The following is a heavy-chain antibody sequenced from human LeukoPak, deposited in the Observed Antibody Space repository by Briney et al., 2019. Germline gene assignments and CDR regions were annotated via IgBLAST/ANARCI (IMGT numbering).Heavy chain of an antibody. CDR3: ARRGGSSSRRSPIDY. J-gene: IGHJ4*02. V-gene: IGHV3-48*03. CDR2: ISSSGSSM. Sequence: GGSLRLSCAASGFTFSSYEMNWVRQAPGKGLEWVSYISSSGSSMYYADSVKGRFTISRDNAKNSLFLQMNGLRAEDTAVYYCARRGGSSSRRSPIDYWGQGTLVTVSS. D-gene: IGHD6-6*01. CDR1: GFTFSSYE.